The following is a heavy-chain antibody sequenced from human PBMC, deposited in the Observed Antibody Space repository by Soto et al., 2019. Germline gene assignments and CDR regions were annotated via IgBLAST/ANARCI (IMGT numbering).Heavy chain of an antibody. Sequence: SVKVSCKASGGTFSSYAISWVRQAPGQGLEWMGGIIPIFGTANYAQKFQGRVTITADESTSTAYMELSSLRSGDTAVYYCARVRTSSPGYDSSGYLDYWGQGTLVTVSS. CDR1: GGTFSSYA. CDR2: IIPIFGTA. V-gene: IGHV1-69*13. CDR3: ARVRTSSPGYDSSGYLDY. J-gene: IGHJ4*02. D-gene: IGHD3-22*01.